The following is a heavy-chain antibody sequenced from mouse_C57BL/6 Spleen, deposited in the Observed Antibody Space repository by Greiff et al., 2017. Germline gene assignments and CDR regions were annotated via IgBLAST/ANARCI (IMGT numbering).Heavy chain of an antibody. J-gene: IGHJ2*01. V-gene: IGHV1-82*01. CDR2: IYPGDGDT. D-gene: IGHD1-1*01. Sequence: QVQLKQSGPELVKPGASVKISCKASGYAFSSSWMNWVKQRPGKGLEWIGRIYPGDGDTNYNGKFKGKATLTADKSSSTAYMQLSSLTSEDSAVYFCARSFTTVVAEYFDYWGQGTTLTVSS. CDR1: GYAFSSSW. CDR3: ARSFTTVVAEYFDY.